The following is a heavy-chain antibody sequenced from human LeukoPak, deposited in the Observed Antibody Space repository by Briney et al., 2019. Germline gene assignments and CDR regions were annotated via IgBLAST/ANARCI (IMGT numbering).Heavy chain of an antibody. J-gene: IGHJ5*02. CDR2: VYDGGNT. CDR3: AREFGANWFDP. D-gene: IGHD3-10*01. V-gene: IGHV4-4*08. CDR1: GRDISTHF. Sequence: SETLSLTCSVSGRDISTHFWTWIRQPPGKGLEWIGHVYDGGNTNYNPSLKSRVTISADTSKNQFSLKVTSVTAADTAVYYCAREFGANWFDPWGQGTLVTVSS.